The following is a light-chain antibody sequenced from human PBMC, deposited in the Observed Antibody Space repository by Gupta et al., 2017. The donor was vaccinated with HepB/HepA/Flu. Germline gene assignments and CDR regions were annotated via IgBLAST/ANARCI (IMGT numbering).Light chain of an antibody. Sequence: DIQLTQSPSSLPASVGDRVTITCQASQGIFNSLAWYHQKPGEAPNLLISAASTLRSGVQSRFGGSGSGTEFTRTISSLQPEDFATYDCQQLNSYPRTFGQGTRVEIK. CDR1: QGIFNS. J-gene: IGKJ1*01. V-gene: IGKV1-9*01. CDR3: QQLNSYPRT. CDR2: AAS.